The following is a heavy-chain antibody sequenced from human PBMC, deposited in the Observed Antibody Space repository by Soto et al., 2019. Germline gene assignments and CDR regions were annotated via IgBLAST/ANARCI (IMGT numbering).Heavy chain of an antibody. V-gene: IGHV1-69*02. J-gene: IGHJ4*02. D-gene: IGHD3-10*01. CDR2: VNPIVGMS. CDR1: GGTFNFYT. CDR3: ATSYGAGSTHFAY. Sequence: QVQLAQSGAEVKKPGSSVKVSCTASGGTFNFYTINWVRQAPGQRPEWVGRVNPIVGMSSSASKFQGRVTMTADNSTSRAYMDLTGMKSEDTAVYYCATSYGAGSTHFAYWGQGTLVTVSS.